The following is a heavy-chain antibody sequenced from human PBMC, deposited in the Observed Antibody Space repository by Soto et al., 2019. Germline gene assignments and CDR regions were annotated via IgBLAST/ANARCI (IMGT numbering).Heavy chain of an antibody. CDR2: ISYDGSNK. Sequence: PGGSLRLSCAASGFTFSSYGMHWVRQAPGKGLEWVAVISYDGSNKYYADSVKGRFTISRDNSKNTLYLQMNSLRAEDTAVYYCAKDLLGTEYSGLDYWGQGTLVTVSS. V-gene: IGHV3-30*18. CDR1: GFTFSSYG. D-gene: IGHD5-12*01. CDR3: AKDLLGTEYSGLDY. J-gene: IGHJ4*02.